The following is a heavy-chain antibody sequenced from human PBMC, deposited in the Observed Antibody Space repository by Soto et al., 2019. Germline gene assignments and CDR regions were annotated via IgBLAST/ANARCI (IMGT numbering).Heavy chain of an antibody. CDR2: IYYSGST. J-gene: IGHJ5*02. CDR1: GGSISSSSYY. V-gene: IGHV4-39*01. CDR3: ASPNWNYDEIWFDP. D-gene: IGHD1-7*01. Sequence: QLQLQESGPGLVKPSETLSLTCTVSGGSISSSSYYWGWIRQPPGKGLEWIGSIYYSGSTYYNPSLKSRVTISVDTSKNQFSLKLSSVTAADTAVYYCASPNWNYDEIWFDPWGQGTLVTVSS.